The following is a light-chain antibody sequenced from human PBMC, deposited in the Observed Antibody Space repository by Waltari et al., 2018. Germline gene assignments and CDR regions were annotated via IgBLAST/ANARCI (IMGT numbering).Light chain of an antibody. Sequence: EIVLTQSPGTLSLSPGERATLSCRASQSVSRSLAWYQQKPGQAPRLLIYGASSRATGVPDRSSGSGSGTDFSLTISRLEPEDFAVDYCQHYVRLPVSFGQGTKVEIK. V-gene: IGKV3-20*01. CDR2: GAS. J-gene: IGKJ1*01. CDR3: QHYVRLPVS. CDR1: QSVSRS.